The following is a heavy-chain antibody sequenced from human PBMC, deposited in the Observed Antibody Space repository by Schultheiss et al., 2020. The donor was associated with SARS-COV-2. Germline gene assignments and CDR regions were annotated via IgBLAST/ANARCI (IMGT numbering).Heavy chain of an antibody. Sequence: GESLKISCAASGFTFSSYAMSWVRQAPGKGLEWVSAISGSGGSTYYADSVKGRFTISRDNAKNSLYLQMNSLRAEDTAVYYCARGLSIQLWLDPAPNYWGQGTLVTVSS. CDR2: ISGSGGST. CDR1: GFTFSSYA. J-gene: IGHJ4*02. V-gene: IGHV3-23*01. D-gene: IGHD5-18*01. CDR3: ARGLSIQLWLDPAPNY.